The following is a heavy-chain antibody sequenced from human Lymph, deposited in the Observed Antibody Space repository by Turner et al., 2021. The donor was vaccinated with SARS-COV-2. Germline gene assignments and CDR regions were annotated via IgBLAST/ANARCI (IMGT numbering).Heavy chain of an antibody. Sequence: QVHLVESGGGVVKPGRSLRLSCAASGFTFSSYAMHWVRQAPGKGLEWVALISYDGSNKYYADSVKGRFTISRDNSKNTLYLQMNSLRAEDTAVYYCARDFGGGMDVWGQGTTVTVSS. V-gene: IGHV3-30-3*01. J-gene: IGHJ6*02. CDR3: ARDFGGGMDV. D-gene: IGHD3-16*01. CDR1: GFTFSSYA. CDR2: ISYDGSNK.